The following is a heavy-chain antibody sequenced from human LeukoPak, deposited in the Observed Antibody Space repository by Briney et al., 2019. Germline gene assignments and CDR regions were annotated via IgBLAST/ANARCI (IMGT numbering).Heavy chain of an antibody. V-gene: IGHV4-39*07. J-gene: IGHJ5*02. CDR3: ARAGGQVVVTLDNWLDP. CDR2: IYYSGST. Sequence: SETLSLTCTVSGGSISSSSYYWGWIRQPPGKGLEWIGSIYYSGSTYYNPSLKSRVTISVDTSKNQFSLKLSSVTAADTAVNYCARAGGQVVVTLDNWLDPWGQGTLVTVSS. CDR1: GGSISSSSYY. D-gene: IGHD3-22*01.